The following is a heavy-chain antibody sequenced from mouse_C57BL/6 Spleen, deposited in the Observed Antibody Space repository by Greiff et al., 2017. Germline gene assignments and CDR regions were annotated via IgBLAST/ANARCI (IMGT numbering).Heavy chain of an antibody. CDR3: GRLGWDY. CDR1: GFSLTSYG. Sequence: VQLQQSGPGLVQPSQSLSITCTVSGFSLTSYGVHWVRQSPGKGLEWLGVIWRGGSTDYNAAFISRLSISKDNSKSQVFFKMNSLQADDTAIYYCGRLGWDYWGQGTTVTVSA. V-gene: IGHV2-2*01. CDR2: IWRGGST. J-gene: IGHJ2*01. D-gene: IGHD4-1*01.